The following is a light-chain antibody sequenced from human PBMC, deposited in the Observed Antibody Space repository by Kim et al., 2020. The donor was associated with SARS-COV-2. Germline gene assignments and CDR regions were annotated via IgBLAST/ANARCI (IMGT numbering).Light chain of an antibody. CDR3: QQYNSQMT. J-gene: IGKJ1*01. V-gene: IGKV1-5*01. CDR1: QSISSW. Sequence: DIQMTQSPSTLSASVGDRVTITCRASQSISSWLAWYQQKPGKAPKLLIYDASSLESGVPSRFSGSGSGTEFTLTISSLQPDDFATYYCQQYNSQMTFGQGTKVDIK. CDR2: DAS.